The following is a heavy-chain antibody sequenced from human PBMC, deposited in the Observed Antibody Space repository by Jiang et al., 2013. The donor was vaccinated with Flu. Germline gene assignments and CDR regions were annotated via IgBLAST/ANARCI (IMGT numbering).Heavy chain of an antibody. J-gene: IGHJ1*01. CDR3: ATTRGSYYRYFQH. CDR2: IYYSGST. D-gene: IGHD1-26*01. CDR1: GGSISSSSYY. Sequence: GSGLVKPSETLSLTCTVSGGSISSSSYYWGWIRQPPGKGLEWIGSIYYSGSTYYNPSLKSRVTISVDTSKNQFSLKLSSVTAADTAVYYCATTRGSYYRYFQHWGQGTLVTVSS. V-gene: IGHV4-39*07.